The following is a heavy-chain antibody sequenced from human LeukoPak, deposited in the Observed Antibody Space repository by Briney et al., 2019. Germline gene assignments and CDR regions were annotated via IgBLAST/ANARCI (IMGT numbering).Heavy chain of an antibody. CDR2: IYSGTI. CDR1: GFTVSSNS. J-gene: IGHJ4*02. D-gene: IGHD4/OR15-4a*01. CDR3: ARRAGAYSHPYDY. Sequence: GGSLRLSCTVSGFTVSSNSMSWVRQAPGKGLEWVSFIYSGTIHYSDSVKGRFTISRDNSKNTLYLQMDSLRAEDTAVYYCARRAGAYSHPYDYWGQGTLVTVSS. V-gene: IGHV3-53*01.